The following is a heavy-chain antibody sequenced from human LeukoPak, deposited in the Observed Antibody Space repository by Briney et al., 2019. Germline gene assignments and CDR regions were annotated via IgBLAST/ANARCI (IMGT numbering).Heavy chain of an antibody. CDR2: ISYDGSKK. CDR3: ARDRGGSGWQYGMGV. V-gene: IGHV3-30*03. CDR1: GFTFSSFG. Sequence: GGSLRLSCAASGFTFSSFGMHWVRQAPGKGLEWVAGISYDGSKKYYADSVKGRFTISRDNSKNKVDLQMDSLRAEDTAVYYCARDRGGSGWQYGMGVWGQGTTVTVSS. J-gene: IGHJ6*02. D-gene: IGHD6-19*01.